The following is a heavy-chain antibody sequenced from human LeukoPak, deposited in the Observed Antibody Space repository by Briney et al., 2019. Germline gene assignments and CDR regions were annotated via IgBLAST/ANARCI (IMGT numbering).Heavy chain of an antibody. D-gene: IGHD2-2*01. CDR2: INHSGST. J-gene: IGHJ4*02. CDR3: ARDRAYCSSSTCRQPFDY. V-gene: IGHV4-34*01. CDR1: GGPFSGYY. Sequence: SETLSLTCAVYGGPFSGYYWSWVRQPPGKGLEWIGEINHSGSTNYNPSLKSRVSISVDTPKNQFTLKLSSVTAADTAVYYCARDRAYCSSSTCRQPFDYWGQGTLVTVSS.